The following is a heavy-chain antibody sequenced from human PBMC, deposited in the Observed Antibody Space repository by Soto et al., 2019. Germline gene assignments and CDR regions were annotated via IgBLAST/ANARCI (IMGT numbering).Heavy chain of an antibody. D-gene: IGHD2-2*01. J-gene: IGHJ6*02. CDR2: ISAYNGNT. CDR1: GYTFTSYG. Sequence: QVQLVQSGAEVKKPGASVKVSCKASGYTFTSYGISWVRQAPGQGLEWMGWISAYNGNTNYAQKLQGRVTMTTDTSTSTAYMELRSLRSDDTAVYYCARDVIVRGIVLVPAPPDYGMDVWGQGTTVTVSS. V-gene: IGHV1-18*01. CDR3: ARDVIVRGIVLVPAPPDYGMDV.